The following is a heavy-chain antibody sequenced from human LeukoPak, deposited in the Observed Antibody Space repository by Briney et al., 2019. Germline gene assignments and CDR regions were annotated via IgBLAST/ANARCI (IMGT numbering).Heavy chain of an antibody. Sequence: SETLSLTCAVPGGSISSGDHSWGWIRQPPGKGLEWIGYIYRSGSIYYNPSLKSRVTISIDTSNNQFSLRLTSVTAADTAVYYCARGASFARSDFDYWGQGTLVTVSS. CDR1: GGSISSGDHS. D-gene: IGHD1-26*01. V-gene: IGHV4-30-2*01. CDR3: ARGASFARSDFDY. CDR2: IYRSGSI. J-gene: IGHJ4*02.